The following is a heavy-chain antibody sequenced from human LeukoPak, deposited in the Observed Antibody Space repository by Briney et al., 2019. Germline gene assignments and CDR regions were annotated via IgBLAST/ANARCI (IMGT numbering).Heavy chain of an antibody. D-gene: IGHD2-15*01. CDR1: GFTFSSYG. CDR2: ISGSGGST. Sequence: PGGSLRLSCAASGFTFSSYGMSWVRQAPGKGLEWVSAISGSGGSTYYADSVKGRFTISRDNSKNTLYLQMNSLRAEDTAVYYCAKDPAYCSGGSCYFSYIDYWGQGTLVTVSS. CDR3: AKDPAYCSGGSCYFSYIDY. V-gene: IGHV3-23*01. J-gene: IGHJ4*02.